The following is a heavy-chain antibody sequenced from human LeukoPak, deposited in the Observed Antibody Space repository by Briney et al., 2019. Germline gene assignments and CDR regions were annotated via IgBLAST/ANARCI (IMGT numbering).Heavy chain of an antibody. D-gene: IGHD3-22*01. CDR3: ATAYYYDSSGYYNRLSFDY. CDR1: GYTLTELS. Sequence: VASVKVSCKVSGYTLTELSMHWVRQAPGKGLEWMGGFDPEDGETIYAQKFQGRVTMTEDTSTDTAYMELSSLRSEDTAVYYCATAYYYDSSGYYNRLSFDYWGQGTLVTASS. V-gene: IGHV1-24*01. J-gene: IGHJ4*02. CDR2: FDPEDGET.